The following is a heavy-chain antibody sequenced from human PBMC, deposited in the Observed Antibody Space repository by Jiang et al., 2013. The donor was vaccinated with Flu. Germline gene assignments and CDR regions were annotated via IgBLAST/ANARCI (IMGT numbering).Heavy chain of an antibody. CDR2: IYWNADK. J-gene: IGHJ4*02. CDR3: AHTPYYYDSNGYYRQYYFDY. CDR1: GFSLTTSGVG. V-gene: IGHV2-5*01. Sequence: VKPTQTLTLTCTFSGFSLTTSGVGVGWIRQPPGKALEWLAFIYWNADKHYSPSLKRRLIITKDTSKNRVVLTMINMDPVDTATYYCAHTPYYYDSNGYYRQYYFDYWGQGTLV. D-gene: IGHD3-22*01.